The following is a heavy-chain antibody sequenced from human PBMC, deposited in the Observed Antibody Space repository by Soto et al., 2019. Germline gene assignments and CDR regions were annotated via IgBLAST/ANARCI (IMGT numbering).Heavy chain of an antibody. CDR3: ARGGYSYGSRAPRY. Sequence: QVQLQQWGAGLLKPSETLSRTCAVYGGSFSGYYWSWIRQPPGKGLEWIGEINHSGSTNYNPSLKSRVTISVDTSKNQFSLKLSSVTAADTAVYYCARGGYSYGSRAPRYWGQGTLVTVSS. D-gene: IGHD5-18*01. CDR2: INHSGST. V-gene: IGHV4-34*01. CDR1: GGSFSGYY. J-gene: IGHJ4*02.